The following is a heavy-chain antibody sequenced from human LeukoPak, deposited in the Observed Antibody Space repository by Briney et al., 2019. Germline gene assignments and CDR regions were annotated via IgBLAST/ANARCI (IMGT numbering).Heavy chain of an antibody. D-gene: IGHD3-22*01. V-gene: IGHV3-15*01. Sequence: GGSLRLSCAASGFTFNNAWMSWVRQGPGKGLECVGRFKSKTDGGTIDYAAPVSGRFTISRDDSKNTLYLQMNSLETEDTAVYYCTTSYYDSSGYRHWGQGTLVTVSS. CDR3: TTSYYDSSGYRH. CDR2: FKSKTDGGTI. CDR1: GFTFNNAW. J-gene: IGHJ1*01.